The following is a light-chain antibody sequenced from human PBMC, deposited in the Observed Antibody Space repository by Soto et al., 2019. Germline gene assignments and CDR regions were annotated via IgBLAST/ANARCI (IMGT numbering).Light chain of an antibody. V-gene: IGKV3-11*01. CDR2: GAS. CDR1: QSVSRY. CDR3: QQSYSTRLT. J-gene: IGKJ4*01. Sequence: VLTQSPGTLSLSPGERATLSCRASQSVSRYLVWYQQKPGQAPRLLIYGASSRASGIPDRFSGSGSGTDFTLTISSLHPEDFATYYCQQSYSTRLTFGGGTKVEI.